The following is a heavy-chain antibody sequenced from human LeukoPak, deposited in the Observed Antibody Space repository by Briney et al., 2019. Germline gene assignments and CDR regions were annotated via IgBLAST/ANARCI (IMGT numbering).Heavy chain of an antibody. J-gene: IGHJ4*02. V-gene: IGHV3-30-3*01. D-gene: IGHD1-7*01. CDR2: ISKDGSDK. CDR3: ARDYWWNYDY. Sequence: GRSLRLSCAASGFTFSSYAMHWVRQAPGKGLEWVAVISKDGSDKYYPGSVRGRFTISRGNSKNTIYLQMDSLRAEDTAIYYCARDYWWNYDYWGQGTLVTVSS. CDR1: GFTFSSYA.